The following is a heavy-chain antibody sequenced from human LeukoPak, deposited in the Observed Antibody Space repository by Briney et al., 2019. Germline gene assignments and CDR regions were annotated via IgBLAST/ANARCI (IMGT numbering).Heavy chain of an antibody. CDR1: GFSLSTYW. V-gene: IGHV3-7*01. D-gene: IGHD2-15*01. CDR2: IKQDGSDK. CDR3: ARDLPHCSGGSCYARWFDS. Sequence: GGSLRLSCAASGFSLSTYWMSWVRQAPGKGLEWVANIKQDGSDKYHVDSVKGRFTISRDNAKNSLYLQMNSLRAEDTAVYYCARDLPHCSGGSCYARWFDSWGQGTLVTVSS. J-gene: IGHJ5*01.